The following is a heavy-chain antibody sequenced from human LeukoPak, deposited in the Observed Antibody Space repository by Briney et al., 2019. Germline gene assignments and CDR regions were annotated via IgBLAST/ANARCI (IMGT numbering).Heavy chain of an antibody. CDR2: IYTGDSDT. J-gene: IGHJ3*02. CDR1: GYSFTSYW. CDR3: ARLGVRGVIISDAFDI. D-gene: IGHD3-10*01. V-gene: IGHV5-51*01. Sequence: GESLQISCKGSGYSFTSYWIGWVRPMPGKGLEWMGIIYTGDSDTRYSPSFQGQVTISADKSISTAYLQWSSLKASDTSMYYCARLGVRGVIISDAFDIWGQGTMVTVSS.